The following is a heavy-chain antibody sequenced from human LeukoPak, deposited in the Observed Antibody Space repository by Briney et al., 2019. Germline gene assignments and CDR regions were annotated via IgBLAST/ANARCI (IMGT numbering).Heavy chain of an antibody. CDR3: AYSGTYYNPPFQY. D-gene: IGHD3-10*01. CDR2: IYPGNSDT. V-gene: IGHV5-51*01. Sequence: GESLKISCKASGYSFPNFWIGWVRQMPGKGLEWMGIIYPGNSDTKYSPSFQGQVTMSVDRSISTAYLQWSSLKASDTAMYYCAYSGTYYNPPFQYWGQGTLVTVSS. J-gene: IGHJ4*02. CDR1: GYSFPNFW.